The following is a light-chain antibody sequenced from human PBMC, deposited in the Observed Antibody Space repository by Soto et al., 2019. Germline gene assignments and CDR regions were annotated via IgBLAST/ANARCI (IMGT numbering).Light chain of an antibody. CDR3: QQFKRFPLT. Sequence: DIQLTQSPSFLSASEGDRVTITCRASQVISNYLAWYQQKPGKAPNLLIYAASTLQSGVPSRFSGSGSGTEFSLTINSLQPEDCATYYCQQFKRFPLTFGGGTKVEIK. CDR1: QVISNY. V-gene: IGKV1-9*01. CDR2: AAS. J-gene: IGKJ4*01.